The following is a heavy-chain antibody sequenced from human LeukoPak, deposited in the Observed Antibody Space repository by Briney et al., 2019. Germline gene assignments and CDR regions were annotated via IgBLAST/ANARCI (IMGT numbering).Heavy chain of an antibody. V-gene: IGHV3-48*02. CDR2: ITTTSTSK. D-gene: IGHD4-11*01. CDR1: GFSFSTYS. J-gene: IGHJ3*02. CDR3: VRDAAYSAFNM. Sequence: GGSLRLSCAASGFSFSTYSMIWVRQAPGKGLQWVSSITTTSTSKYYADSVKGRFTISRDNAKNSLYLQMDSLRDEDTAVYYCVRDAAYSAFNMWGQGTMVTVSS.